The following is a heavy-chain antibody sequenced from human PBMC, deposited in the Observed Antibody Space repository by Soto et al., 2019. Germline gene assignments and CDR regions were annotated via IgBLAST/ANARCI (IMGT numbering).Heavy chain of an antibody. V-gene: IGHV3-9*01. CDR1: GFTFDDYA. J-gene: IGHJ5*02. CDR3: AKDRLRYFDWLLTQGSAFDP. D-gene: IGHD3-9*01. CDR2: ISWNSGSI. Sequence: GGSLRLSCAASGFTFDDYAMHWVRQAPGKGLEWVSGISWNSGSIGYADSVKGRFTISRDHAKNSLYLQMNSLRAEDTALYYCAKDRLRYFDWLLTQGSAFDPWGQGTLVTVSS.